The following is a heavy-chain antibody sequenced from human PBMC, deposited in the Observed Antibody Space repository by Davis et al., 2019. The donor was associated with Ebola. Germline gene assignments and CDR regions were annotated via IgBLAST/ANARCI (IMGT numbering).Heavy chain of an antibody. CDR2: IYWDDDK. J-gene: IGHJ4*02. Sequence: SGPTLVKPTQTLTLTCTFSGFSLSTSGVGVGWIRQPPGKALEWLALIYWDDDKRYSPFLKRRLTITKDTSKNQVVLTMTNMDPVDTATYYCAHGRREFSPDYFDYWGQGTLVTVSS. CDR3: AHGRREFSPDYFDY. D-gene: IGHD2-15*01. V-gene: IGHV2-5*02. CDR1: GFSLSTSGVG.